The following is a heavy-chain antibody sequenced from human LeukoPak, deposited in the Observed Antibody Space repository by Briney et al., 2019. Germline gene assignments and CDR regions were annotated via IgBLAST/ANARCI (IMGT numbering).Heavy chain of an antibody. CDR1: RGSISSSSYY. Sequence: SETLSLTCTVSRGSISSSSYYWGWTRQPPGGGLEWIGNIYYSGSTYYNPSLKSRVTISVDTSKNQFSLKLSSMTAADTAVYYCARHLKRGITIFGVVLGAVDYWGQGTLVTVSS. CDR3: ARHLKRGITIFGVVLGAVDY. J-gene: IGHJ4*02. CDR2: IYYSGST. D-gene: IGHD3-3*01. V-gene: IGHV4-39*01.